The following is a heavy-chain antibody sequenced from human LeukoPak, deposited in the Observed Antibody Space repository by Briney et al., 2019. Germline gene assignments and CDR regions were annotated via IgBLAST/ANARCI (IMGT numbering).Heavy chain of an antibody. J-gene: IGHJ5*02. V-gene: IGHV4-39*07. CDR1: GGSISSSSYY. Sequence: SETLSLTCTVSGGSISSSSYYWGWIRQPPGKGLEWIGSIYYSGSTNYNPSLKSRVTISVDTSKNQFSLKLSSVTAADTAVYYCARDPSGYYDSSGYLWGQGTLVTVSS. D-gene: IGHD3-22*01. CDR3: ARDPSGYYDSSGYL. CDR2: IYYSGST.